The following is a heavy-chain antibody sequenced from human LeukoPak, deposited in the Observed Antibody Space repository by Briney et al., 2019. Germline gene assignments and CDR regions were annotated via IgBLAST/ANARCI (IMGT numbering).Heavy chain of an antibody. J-gene: IGHJ4*02. CDR2: IYYSGST. CDR3: ARAGGYYDFWSGYYISVYFDY. D-gene: IGHD3-3*01. V-gene: IGHV4-59*01. CDR1: AGSISSYY. Sequence: SETLSLTCTVSAGSISSYYWSWIRQPPGKGLEWIGYIYYSGSTNYNPSLKSRVTISVDTSKNQFSLKLSSVTAADTAVYYCARAGGYYDFWSGYYISVYFDYWGQGTLVTVSS.